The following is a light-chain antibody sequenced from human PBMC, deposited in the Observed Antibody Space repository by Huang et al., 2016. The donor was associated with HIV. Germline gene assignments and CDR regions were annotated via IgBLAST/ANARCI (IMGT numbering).Light chain of an antibody. CDR2: TAS. J-gene: IGKJ2*01. CDR3: HQYGSSPQT. V-gene: IGKV3-20*01. Sequence: ETVLTQSPGTLSLSPGERATLSCRASQTVSSNFVAWYQQKPGQSPSLLIYTASNRAAGIPQRFSGSGSGTDFTLTINRLEPEDFAVYYCHQYGSSPQTFGQGTKLEIK. CDR1: QTVSSNF.